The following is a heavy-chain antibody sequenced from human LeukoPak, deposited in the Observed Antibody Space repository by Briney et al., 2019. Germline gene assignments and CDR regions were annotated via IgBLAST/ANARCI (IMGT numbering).Heavy chain of an antibody. CDR3: AKQGGGNNWFDP. CDR1: GFTFSSYG. V-gene: IGHV3-30*02. Sequence: PGGSLRLSCAASGFTFSSYGMHWVRQAPGKGLEWVAFIRYDGSNKYYADSVKGRFTISRDNSKHTLYLQMNSLRAEDTAVYYCAKQGGGNNWFDPWGQGTLVTVSS. J-gene: IGHJ5*02. CDR2: IRYDGSNK. D-gene: IGHD2-15*01.